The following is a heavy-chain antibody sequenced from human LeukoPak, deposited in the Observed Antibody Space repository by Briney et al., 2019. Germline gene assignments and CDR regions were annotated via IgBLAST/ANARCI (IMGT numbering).Heavy chain of an antibody. Sequence: GESLKISCKGSGYSFSNYWIGWVRQMPGKGLEWMGIIYPGDSDTRYSPSFQGQVTISADKSISTAYLQWSSLKASDTAMYYCARLVGDSSGYTPVFDYWGQGTLVTVSS. CDR2: IYPGDSDT. V-gene: IGHV5-51*01. CDR3: ARLVGDSSGYTPVFDY. CDR1: GYSFSNYW. D-gene: IGHD3-22*01. J-gene: IGHJ4*02.